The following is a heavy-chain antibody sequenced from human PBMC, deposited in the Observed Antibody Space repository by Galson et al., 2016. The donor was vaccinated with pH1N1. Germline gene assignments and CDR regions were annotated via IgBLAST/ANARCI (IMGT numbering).Heavy chain of an antibody. Sequence: CKASGGTFTNYAINWVRQAPGQGLEWMGGLIPILGTPDYAQTLQGRVTITADENTNTAYMEMSSLRAEDTAVYYCARGFSGYDRLEYYQNGMDVWGQGTTVTVSS. CDR3: ARGFSGYDRLEYYQNGMDV. V-gene: IGHV1-69*01. D-gene: IGHD5-12*01. CDR1: GGTFTNYA. J-gene: IGHJ6*02. CDR2: LIPILGTP.